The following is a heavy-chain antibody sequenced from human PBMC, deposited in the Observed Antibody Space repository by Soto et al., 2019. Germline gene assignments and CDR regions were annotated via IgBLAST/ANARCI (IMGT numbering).Heavy chain of an antibody. D-gene: IGHD2-15*01. Sequence: ASVKVSCKASGYTFTGYYMHWVRQSPGQGLEWMGWINPNSGGTNYAQKFQGWVTMTRDTSISTAYMELSRLRSDDTAVYYCARSHPLDVVVVAATPYYFDYWGQGTLVTVSS. CDR2: INPNSGGT. CDR3: ARSHPLDVVVVAATPYYFDY. CDR1: GYTFTGYY. V-gene: IGHV1-2*04. J-gene: IGHJ4*02.